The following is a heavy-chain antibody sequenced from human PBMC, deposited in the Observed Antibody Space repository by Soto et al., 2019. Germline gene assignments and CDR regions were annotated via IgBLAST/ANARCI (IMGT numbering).Heavy chain of an antibody. CDR1: GCTFSSYA. Sequence: GRSLTLSCAASGCTFSSYAMSWVSQAPGKGLEWVSAISGSGGSTYYADSVKGRFTISRDNSKNTLYLQMNSLRAEDTAVYYCAKGGRYCSSTSCYVYYFDYWGQGTLVTVSS. J-gene: IGHJ4*02. CDR2: ISGSGGST. CDR3: AKGGRYCSSTSCYVYYFDY. V-gene: IGHV3-23*01. D-gene: IGHD2-2*01.